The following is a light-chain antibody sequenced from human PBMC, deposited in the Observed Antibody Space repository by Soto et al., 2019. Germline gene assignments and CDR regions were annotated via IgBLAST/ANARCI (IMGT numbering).Light chain of an antibody. CDR3: SSYTSSSTRV. CDR1: SSDVGGYNY. Sequence: QSALTQPASVSGSPGQSITISCTGNSSDVGGYNYVSWYQQNPGKAPKLMIYDVNNRPSGVSYRFSGSKSGNTASLTISGLQAEDEADYYCSSYTSSSTRVFGTGTKLTVL. CDR2: DVN. J-gene: IGLJ1*01. V-gene: IGLV2-14*01.